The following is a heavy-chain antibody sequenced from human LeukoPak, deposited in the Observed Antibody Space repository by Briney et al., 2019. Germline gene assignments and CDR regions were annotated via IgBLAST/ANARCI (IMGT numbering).Heavy chain of an antibody. J-gene: IGHJ6*02. Sequence: PGGSLRLSCAASGFTFSSYSMNWVRQAPGKGLEWVSSISSSSSYIYYADSVKGRFTISRDNSKNTLYLQMNSLRAEDTAVYYCARDEGGASYSSSWYNYYYYGMDVWGQGTTVTVSS. V-gene: IGHV3-21*01. CDR3: ARDEGGASYSSSWYNYYYYGMDV. D-gene: IGHD6-13*01. CDR1: GFTFSSYS. CDR2: ISSSSSYI.